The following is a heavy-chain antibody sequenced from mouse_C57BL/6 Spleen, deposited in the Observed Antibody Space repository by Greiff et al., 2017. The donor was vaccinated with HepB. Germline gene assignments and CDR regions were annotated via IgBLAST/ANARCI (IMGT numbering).Heavy chain of an antibody. Sequence: EVQLQESGPELVKPGDSVKTSCKASGYSFTGYFMNWVMQSHGKSLEWIGRINPYNGDTFYNQKFKGKATLTVDKSSSTAHMELRSLTSEDSAVYYCARSGQLRLPFDYWGQGTTLTVSS. CDR2: INPYNGDT. CDR1: GYSFTGYF. D-gene: IGHD3-2*02. J-gene: IGHJ2*01. CDR3: ARSGQLRLPFDY. V-gene: IGHV1-20*01.